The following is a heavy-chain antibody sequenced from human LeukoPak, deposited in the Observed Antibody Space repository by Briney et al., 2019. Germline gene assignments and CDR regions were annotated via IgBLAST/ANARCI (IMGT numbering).Heavy chain of an antibody. CDR3: ARRPDCSGGSCFVDNWFDP. V-gene: IGHV1-18*01. J-gene: IGHJ5*02. Sequence: APVKVSCKASGYTFTSYGISWVRQAPGQGLEWMGWISAYNGNTNYAQKLQGRVTMTTDTSTSTAYMELRSLRSDDTAVYYCARRPDCSGGSCFVDNWFDPWGRESWSPSPQ. CDR1: GYTFTSYG. CDR2: ISAYNGNT. D-gene: IGHD2-15*01.